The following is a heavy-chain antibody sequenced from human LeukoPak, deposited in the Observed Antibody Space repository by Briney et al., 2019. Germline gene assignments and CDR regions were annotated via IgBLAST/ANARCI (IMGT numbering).Heavy chain of an antibody. CDR1: GGSISSYY. Sequence: SETLSLTCTVSGGSISSYYWSWIRQPPGKGLEWIGYIYYSGSTNYNPSLKSRVTISVDTSKNQFSLKLSSVTAADTAAYYCASYGDYRSWAFDIWGQGTMVTVSS. CDR3: ASYGDYRSWAFDI. CDR2: IYYSGST. J-gene: IGHJ3*02. D-gene: IGHD4-17*01. V-gene: IGHV4-59*01.